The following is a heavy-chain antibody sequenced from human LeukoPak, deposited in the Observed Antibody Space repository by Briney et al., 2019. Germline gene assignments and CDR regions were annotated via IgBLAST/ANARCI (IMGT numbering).Heavy chain of an antibody. J-gene: IGHJ3*02. CDR1: GFTFSSYA. CDR3: GKNRYSGSLSPFDI. V-gene: IGHV3-23*01. D-gene: IGHD1-26*01. CDR2: ISGGGGNT. Sequence: PGGSLRLSCEASGFTFSSYAMSWVRQAPGKGLEWVSAISGGGGNTYYADSMKGRFTISRDNSKNTLYLQMNSLRAEDTAVYYCGKNRYSGSLSPFDIWGQGTMVTVSS.